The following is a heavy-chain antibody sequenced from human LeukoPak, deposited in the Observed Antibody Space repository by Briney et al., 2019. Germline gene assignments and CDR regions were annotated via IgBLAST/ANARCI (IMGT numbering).Heavy chain of an antibody. D-gene: IGHD2-2*01. J-gene: IGHJ4*02. CDR2: IYTSGGT. CDR1: GASISSYY. Sequence: SETLSLTCTVSGASISSYYRAWIRQPAGKGLEWIGRIYTSGGTNYNPSLKSRVAMSVDTSKNQFSLKLSSVTAADTAVYYCARLSADSSSSRGFDYWGQGTLVTVSS. CDR3: ARLSADSSSSRGFDY. V-gene: IGHV4-4*07.